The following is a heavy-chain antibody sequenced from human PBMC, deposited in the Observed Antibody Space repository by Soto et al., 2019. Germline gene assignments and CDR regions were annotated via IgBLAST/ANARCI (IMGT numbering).Heavy chain of an antibody. J-gene: IGHJ4*02. Sequence: EVQLVESGGGLVQPGGSLRLSCAASGFTFSTYWMHWVRQAPGTGLVWVSRINSDGSITNYADSVKGRFSISRDNAKNTLYLQMNSRRAEDTAVYYCARSTWQTYFDYWGQGTLVTVSS. CDR2: INSDGSIT. CDR3: ARSTWQTYFDY. V-gene: IGHV3-74*01. CDR1: GFTFSTYW.